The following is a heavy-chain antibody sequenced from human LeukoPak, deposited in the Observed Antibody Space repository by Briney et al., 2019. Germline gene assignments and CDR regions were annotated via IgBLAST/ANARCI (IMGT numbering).Heavy chain of an antibody. Sequence: HPGGSLRLSCAASGFTFSTYGLHWVRQAPGKGLEWVAVISYDGSNKYYADSVKGRFTISRDNSKNTLYLQMNSLRAEDTAVYYCAKGAIFYGDYADAFDIWGQGTMVTVSS. J-gene: IGHJ3*02. V-gene: IGHV3-30*18. CDR1: GFTFSTYG. CDR2: ISYDGSNK. CDR3: AKGAIFYGDYADAFDI. D-gene: IGHD4-17*01.